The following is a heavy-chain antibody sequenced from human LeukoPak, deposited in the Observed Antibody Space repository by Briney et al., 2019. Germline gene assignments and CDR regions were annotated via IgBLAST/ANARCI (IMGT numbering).Heavy chain of an antibody. D-gene: IGHD3-10*01. CDR1: GYTFTIYG. J-gene: IGHJ4*02. Sequence: ASVKVSCKASGYTFTIYGISWVRQAPGQGLEWMGWISAYNGNTNYAQKLQGRVTMTTDTSTSTAYMELRSLRSDDTAVYYCARHLKYYYGSGSYLTSWGQGTLVTVSS. CDR2: ISAYNGNT. CDR3: ARHLKYYYGSGSYLTS. V-gene: IGHV1-18*01.